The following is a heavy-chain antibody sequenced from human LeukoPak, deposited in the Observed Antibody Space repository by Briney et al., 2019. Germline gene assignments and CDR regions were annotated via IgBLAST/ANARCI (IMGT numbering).Heavy chain of an antibody. V-gene: IGHV3-48*04. J-gene: IGHJ4*02. CDR1: GFTFDDYS. D-gene: IGHD7-27*01. CDR2: ISSSDGTT. Sequence: GGSLRLSCAASGFTFDDYSMNWVRQAPGKGLEWVAYISSSDGTTHYADSVKGRFTISRDNAKNSLYLQMDNLRVEDTAVYYCARGPLNWGAHGYWGQGTLVTVSS. CDR3: ARGPLNWGAHGY.